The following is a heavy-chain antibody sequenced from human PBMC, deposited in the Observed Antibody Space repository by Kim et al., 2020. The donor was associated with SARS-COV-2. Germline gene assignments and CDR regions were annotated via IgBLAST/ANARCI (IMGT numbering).Heavy chain of an antibody. V-gene: IGHV4-39*01. CDR2: IYYSGST. CDR1: GGSISSGSYF. CDR3: ASSNSEYQLIYVFDY. J-gene: IGHJ4*02. Sequence: SETLSLTCTVSGGSISSGSYFWGWIRQPPGKGLEWIGSIYYSGSTYYTPSLKSRVTISVDTSKNQFTLRLSSVTAADTAVYYCASSNSEYQLIYVFDYWGQGTLVTVSS. D-gene: IGHD2-2*01.